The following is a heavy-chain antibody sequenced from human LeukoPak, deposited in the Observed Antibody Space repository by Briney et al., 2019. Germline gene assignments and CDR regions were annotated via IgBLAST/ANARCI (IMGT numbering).Heavy chain of an antibody. CDR2: INPNSGGT. CDR1: GDTFTGYY. CDR3: ASGLKYPNGQRY. J-gene: IGHJ4*02. Sequence: ASVKVSCKASGDTFTGYYMHWVRQAPGQGLEWMGWINPNSGGTNYSQKFQGRVTMRRHTSISTAYMALSRLRSDDTDVYYCASGLKYPNGQRYWGQGTLVTVSS. D-gene: IGHD2-2*02. V-gene: IGHV1-2*02.